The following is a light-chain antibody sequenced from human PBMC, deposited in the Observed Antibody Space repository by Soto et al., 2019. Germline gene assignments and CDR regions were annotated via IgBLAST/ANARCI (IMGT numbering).Light chain of an antibody. V-gene: IGKV1-5*03. CDR1: QSISYW. J-gene: IGKJ4*02. CDR3: QQYDNYSRT. Sequence: DIQMTQSPSTLSASVGDRVTITCRASQSISYWLAWYQQKPGKAPKLLIYRASNLEGGVPSRFSGSGSGTEFTLTISSLQPDDFATYYCQQYDNYSRTFGRGTKVEI. CDR2: RAS.